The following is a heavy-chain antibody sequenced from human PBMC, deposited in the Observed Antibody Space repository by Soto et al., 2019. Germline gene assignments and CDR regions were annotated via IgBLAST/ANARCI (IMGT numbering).Heavy chain of an antibody. CDR1: GGTFSSFA. CDR3: ARGDTHQLLRGWFDP. Sequence: QVQLVQSGAEVKKPGSSVNVSCKASGGTFSSFAFSWVRQAPGQGLEWMGDIIPIFGRTHYAQKFQGRVTITADESTCTAYMELSSLTSDDTAVYYCARGDTHQLLRGWFDPWGQGTLVIVSS. J-gene: IGHJ5*02. CDR2: IIPIFGRT. V-gene: IGHV1-69*01. D-gene: IGHD2-2*01.